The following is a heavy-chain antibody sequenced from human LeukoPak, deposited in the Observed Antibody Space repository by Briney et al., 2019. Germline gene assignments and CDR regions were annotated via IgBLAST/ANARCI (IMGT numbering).Heavy chain of an antibody. CDR3: AKPSGWYPAFDY. CDR2: ITGTSGST. J-gene: IGHJ4*02. CDR1: GFTFSSYG. D-gene: IGHD6-19*01. Sequence: GGSLRLSCAASGFTFSSYGMHWVRQAPGKGLEWVSTITGTSGSTYYADSVKGLFTISRDNSNNTLYLQMNSLRDEDTAVYYCAKPSGWYPAFDYWGQGTLVTVSS. V-gene: IGHV3-23*01.